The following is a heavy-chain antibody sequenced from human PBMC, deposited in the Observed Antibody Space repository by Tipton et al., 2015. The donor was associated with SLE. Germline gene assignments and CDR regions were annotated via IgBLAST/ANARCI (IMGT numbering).Heavy chain of an antibody. J-gene: IGHJ5*02. Sequence: SGFTFSSYGMHWVRQAPGKGLEWVPLIWYDGSRKYYADSVQGRFTISRDNSKNTLYLQMNSLRAGDTALYYCARDIGYTGGFDHWGQGTLVPVCS. CDR1: GFTFSSYG. V-gene: IGHV3-33*01. D-gene: IGHD5-24*01. CDR2: IWYDGSRK. CDR3: ARDIGYTGGFDH.